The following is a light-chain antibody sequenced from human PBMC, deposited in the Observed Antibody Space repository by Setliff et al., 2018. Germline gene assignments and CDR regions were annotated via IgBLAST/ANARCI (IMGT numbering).Light chain of an antibody. Sequence: QSALAQPAPVSGSPGQSITISCTGTRSDVGSYNLVSWYQQHPGKAPKLMIYEVSKRPSGVSNRFSGSKSGNTASLTISGLQAEDEADYYCCSYSCSSTVVFGGGTKVTVL. CDR1: RSDVGSYNL. CDR2: EVS. J-gene: IGLJ2*01. CDR3: CSYSCSSTVV. V-gene: IGLV2-23*02.